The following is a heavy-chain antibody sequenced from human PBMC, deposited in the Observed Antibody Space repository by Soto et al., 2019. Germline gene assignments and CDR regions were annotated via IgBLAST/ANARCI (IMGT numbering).Heavy chain of an antibody. CDR3: ARGYDRSGGPFDY. D-gene: IGHD3-22*01. J-gene: IGHJ4*02. CDR2: ISSSSSYT. V-gene: IGHV3-11*06. Sequence: GGSLRLSCAASGFTFSDYYMSWIRQAPGKGLEWVSYISSSSSYTNYADSVKGRFTISRDNAKNSLYLQMNSLRAEDTAVYYCARGYDRSGGPFDYWGQGTLVTVSS. CDR1: GFTFSDYY.